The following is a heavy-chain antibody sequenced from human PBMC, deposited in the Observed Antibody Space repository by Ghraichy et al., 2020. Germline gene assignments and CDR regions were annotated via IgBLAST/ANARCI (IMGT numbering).Heavy chain of an antibody. V-gene: IGHV3-30*03. CDR1: GFTFSSYG. CDR2: ISYDGSNK. J-gene: IGHJ5*02. CDR3: ATAPSRAVAGNWFDP. D-gene: IGHD6-19*01. Sequence: GGSLRLSCAASGFTFSSYGMHWVRQAPGKGLEWVAVISYDGSNKYYADSVKGRFTISRDNSKNTLYLQMNSLRAEDTAVYYCATAPSRAVAGNWFDPWGQGTLVTVSS.